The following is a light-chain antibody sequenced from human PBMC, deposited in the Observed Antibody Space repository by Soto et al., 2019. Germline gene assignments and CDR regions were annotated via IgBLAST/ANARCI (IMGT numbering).Light chain of an antibody. CDR2: GNS. CDR1: SSNIGAGYD. CDR3: QSYDRSRGV. J-gene: IGLJ2*01. Sequence: QSVLTQPPSVSGAPGQRVTISCTGSSSNIGAGYDVHWYQQLPGTAPKLLIYGNSNRPSGVPDRFSGSKSGTSASLAITGLQAEDEADYYCQSYDRSRGVFGGGTKLTVL. V-gene: IGLV1-40*01.